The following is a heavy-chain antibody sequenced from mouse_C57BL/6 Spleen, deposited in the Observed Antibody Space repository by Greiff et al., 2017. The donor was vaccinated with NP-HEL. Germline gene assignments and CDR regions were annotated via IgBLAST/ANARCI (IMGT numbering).Heavy chain of an antibody. D-gene: IGHD2-2*01. J-gene: IGHJ4*01. V-gene: IGHV1-54*01. CDR2: INPGSGGT. Sequence: VQLQQSGAELVRPGTSVKVSCKASGYAFTNYLIEWVKQRPGQGLEWIGVINPGSGGTNYNEKFKGKATLTADKSSSTAYMQLSSLTSEDSAVYFCARKGGYGYDVGDDWGQGTSVTVSS. CDR3: ARKGGYGYDVGDD. CDR1: GYAFTNYL.